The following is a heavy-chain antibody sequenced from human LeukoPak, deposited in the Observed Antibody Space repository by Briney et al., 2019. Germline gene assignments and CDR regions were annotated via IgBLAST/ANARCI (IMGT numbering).Heavy chain of an antibody. CDR1: GFTFSSYR. CDR2: ISSSSRYI. J-gene: IGHJ4*02. CDR3: AKDPSWGYFVY. D-gene: IGHD7-27*01. Sequence: GGSLTLSCPASGFTFSSYRMNWVRQAPGKGLEWVSSISSSSRYIYYADSVKGRFTIPRDNAKNSLYLQMNSLRAEDTAVYYCAKDPSWGYFVYWGQGTLVTVSS. V-gene: IGHV3-21*01.